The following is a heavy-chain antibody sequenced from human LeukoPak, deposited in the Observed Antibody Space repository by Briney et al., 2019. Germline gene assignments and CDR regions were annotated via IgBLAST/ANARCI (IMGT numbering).Heavy chain of an antibody. D-gene: IGHD1-14*01. V-gene: IGHV4-31*03. CDR2: IYYSRST. Sequence: PSETLSLTCTVSGGSISSGGYYWSWIRQHPGKGLEWIGYIYYSRSTYYNPSLKSRVTISVDTSKNQFSLKLSSVTAADTAVYYCARDNRYNAFDIWGQGTMVTVSS. CDR3: ARDNRYNAFDI. J-gene: IGHJ3*02. CDR1: GGSISSGGYY.